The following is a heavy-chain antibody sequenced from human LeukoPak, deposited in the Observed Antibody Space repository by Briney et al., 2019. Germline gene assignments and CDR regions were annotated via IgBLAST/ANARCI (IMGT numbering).Heavy chain of an antibody. CDR1: GGSISSSSSIC. V-gene: IGHV4-4*02. J-gene: IGHJ4*02. Sequence: PSETLSLTCAVSGGSISSSSSICWTWVRQPPGEGLEWIGEIYHNGATNYNPSLKSRVTMLLDKSKNQFFLKLNSVTAADTAVYYCARNDGNSDYDYWGQGTLVTVSA. D-gene: IGHD4-23*01. CDR3: ARNDGNSDYDY. CDR2: IYHNGAT.